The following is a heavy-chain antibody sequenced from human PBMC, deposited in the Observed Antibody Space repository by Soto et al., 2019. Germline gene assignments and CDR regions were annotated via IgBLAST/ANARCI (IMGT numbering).Heavy chain of an antibody. Sequence: PSETLSLTCTVSGDSISNYYWSWIRQPPGKGLEWIGYIYYSGSTNYNPSLKGRVTLSVDTSKNQFSLKLTSVTAADTAVYYCARPYCTGGTCYADRAFNIWGQGKMVTVSS. CDR2: IYYSGST. CDR1: GDSISNYY. J-gene: IGHJ3*02. V-gene: IGHV4-59*08. D-gene: IGHD2-15*01. CDR3: ARPYCTGGTCYADRAFNI.